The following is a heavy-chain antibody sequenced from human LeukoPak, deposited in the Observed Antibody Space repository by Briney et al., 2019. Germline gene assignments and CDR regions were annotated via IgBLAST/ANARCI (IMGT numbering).Heavy chain of an antibody. Sequence: SETLSLTCTVSGGSISTYYWTWIRQPPGKGLEWMGYIYHSGSTKYNPSLESRVTISVDTSKNQFSLKLRSATAADTAVYYCARSSRGLGYDFPFDYWGQGALVTVSS. CDR1: GGSISTYY. CDR2: IYHSGST. J-gene: IGHJ4*02. V-gene: IGHV4-59*01. CDR3: ARSSRGLGYDFPFDY. D-gene: IGHD3-3*01.